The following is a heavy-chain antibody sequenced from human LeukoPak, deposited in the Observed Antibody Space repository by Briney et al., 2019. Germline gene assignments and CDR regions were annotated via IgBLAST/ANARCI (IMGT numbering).Heavy chain of an antibody. Sequence: GGSLRLSCAASGFTFSSYSMNWVRQAPGKGLEWVSSISSSSSYIYYADSVKGRFTISRDNAKNSLYLQMNSLRAEDTAVYYCARARYCSGGSCYGPEDWFDPWGQGTLVTVSS. CDR3: ARARYCSGGSCYGPEDWFDP. D-gene: IGHD2-15*01. J-gene: IGHJ5*02. V-gene: IGHV3-21*01. CDR2: ISSSSSYI. CDR1: GFTFSSYS.